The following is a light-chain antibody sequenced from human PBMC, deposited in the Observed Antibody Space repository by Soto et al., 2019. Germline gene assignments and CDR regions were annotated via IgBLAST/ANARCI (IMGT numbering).Light chain of an antibody. CDR3: QQYYTYPRT. Sequence: AIRMTQSPSSFSAFTGDRVTLSCRASQPIDTSLAWYQQKPGEAPKLLIFAASTLQTGVPSRFSGRGFGTEFTLTIDCLQAEDFATYYCQQYYTYPRTFAQGTKVDIK. V-gene: IGKV1-8*01. CDR1: QPIDTS. CDR2: AAS. J-gene: IGKJ2*01.